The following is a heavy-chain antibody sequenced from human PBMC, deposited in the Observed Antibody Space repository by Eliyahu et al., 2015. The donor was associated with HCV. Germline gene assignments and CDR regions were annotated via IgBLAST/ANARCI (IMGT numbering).Heavy chain of an antibody. CDR3: SRGRGLGLFDY. V-gene: IGHV4-34*01. CDR2: VSDSGST. Sequence: VQLQQWGAGLLKPSETLSLXCAVHGGSFSGYKWSWLRQPPGKGLEWIGEVSDSGSTNYNPSLKSRVTLTVDTSKKEFSLSLSSVTAADTALYYCSRGRGLGLFDYWGQGTLVTASS. J-gene: IGHJ4*02. CDR1: GGSFSGYK. D-gene: IGHD3/OR15-3a*01.